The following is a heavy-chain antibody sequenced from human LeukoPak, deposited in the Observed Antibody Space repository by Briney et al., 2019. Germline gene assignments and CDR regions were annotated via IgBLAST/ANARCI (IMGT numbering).Heavy chain of an antibody. CDR3: ARGPYDFNFDY. CDR2: ISGSGGST. J-gene: IGHJ4*02. Sequence: GGSLRLSCVASGFTFSSYAMSWVRQAPGKGLEWVSVISGSGGSTYYADSVKGRFTISRDNSKNTLYLQMNSLRAEDTAVYYCARGPYDFNFDYWGQGTLVTVSS. CDR1: GFTFSSYA. D-gene: IGHD3-3*01. V-gene: IGHV3-23*01.